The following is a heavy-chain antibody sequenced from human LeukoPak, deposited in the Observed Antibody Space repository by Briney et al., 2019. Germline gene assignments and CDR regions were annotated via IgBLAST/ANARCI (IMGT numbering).Heavy chain of an antibody. J-gene: IGHJ5*02. CDR3: AREEPYSGYEGDWFDP. CDR2: SYYTGST. V-gene: IGHV4-39*07. D-gene: IGHD5-12*01. CDR1: GGSISSSSHY. Sequence: SETLSLTCTVSGGSISSSSHYWGWVRQPPGKGLEWIGSSYYTGSTYYNPSLKSRVTISVDTSKNQFSLKLSSVTAADTAVYYCAREEPYSGYEGDWFDPWGQGTLVTVSS.